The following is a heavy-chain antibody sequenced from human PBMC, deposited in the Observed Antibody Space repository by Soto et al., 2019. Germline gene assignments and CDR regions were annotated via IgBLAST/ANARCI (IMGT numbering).Heavy chain of an antibody. CDR1: GFIFSSFE. D-gene: IGHD3-3*01. CDR2: INSRGSTV. V-gene: IGHV3-48*03. Sequence: QLVESGGGLVQPGGSLRLSCAASGFIFSSFEMNWVRQAPGKGLEWVAYINSRGSTVYYADAVRGRFTVSRDNAKNSVYLQLNNLRPEDTAVYYCARDFETRFLEYLYAFDIWGQGTVVTVSS. CDR3: ARDFETRFLEYLYAFDI. J-gene: IGHJ3*02.